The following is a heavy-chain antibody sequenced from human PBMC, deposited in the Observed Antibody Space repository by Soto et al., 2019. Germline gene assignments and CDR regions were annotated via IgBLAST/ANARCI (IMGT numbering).Heavy chain of an antibody. Sequence: GASVKVSCKASGYTFTGYYMHWVRQAPGQGLEWMGWINPNSGGTNYAQKFQDWVTMTSDTSISTAYMDLSRLRSDDTAVYYCARGGATSFGVVHYYYYGMDVWGQGTTVTVSS. CDR2: INPNSGGT. D-gene: IGHD3-3*01. V-gene: IGHV1-2*04. CDR1: GYTFTGYY. J-gene: IGHJ6*02. CDR3: ARGGATSFGVVHYYYYGMDV.